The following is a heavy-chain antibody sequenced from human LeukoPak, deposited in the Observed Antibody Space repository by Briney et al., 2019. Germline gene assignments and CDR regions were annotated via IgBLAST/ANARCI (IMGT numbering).Heavy chain of an antibody. J-gene: IGHJ6*03. CDR3: ARTDYSTYYYYYMDV. V-gene: IGHV4-34*01. CDR1: GGSFSGYY. D-gene: IGHD4-11*01. CDR2: INHSGST. Sequence: PSETLSLTCAVYGGSFSGYYWSWIRQPPGKGLEWIGEINHSGSTNYNPSLKSRVTISVDTSKNQFSLKLSSVTAADTAVYYCARTDYSTYYYYYMDVWGKGTTVTVS.